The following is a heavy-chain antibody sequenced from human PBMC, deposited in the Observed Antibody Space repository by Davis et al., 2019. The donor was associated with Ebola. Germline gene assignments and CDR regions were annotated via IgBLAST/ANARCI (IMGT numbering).Heavy chain of an antibody. CDR1: GFTFSDYY. J-gene: IGHJ5*02. CDR3: ASTTSFSENWFDP. D-gene: IGHD2-2*01. V-gene: IGHV3-11*06. CDR2: ISRSSTYT. Sequence: PGGSLRLSCAASGFTFSDYYMSWIRQAPGKGLEWVSYISRSSTYTNYAGSVKGRFTISRDNAKNSLFLQMNSLRAEDTAVYYCASTTSFSENWFDPWGQGTLVTVSS.